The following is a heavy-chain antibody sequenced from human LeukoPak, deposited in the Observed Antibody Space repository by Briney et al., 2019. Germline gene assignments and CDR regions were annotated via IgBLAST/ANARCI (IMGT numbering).Heavy chain of an antibody. V-gene: IGHV4-34*01. J-gene: IGHJ4*02. CDR3: ARGYYDFWSTSPNFDY. D-gene: IGHD3-3*01. CDR1: GGSFSGYY. Sequence: SETLSLTCAVYGGSFSGYYWSWIRQPPGKGLEWIGEINHSGSTNYNPSLKSQVTISVDTSKNQFSLKLSSVTAADTAVYYCARGYYDFWSTSPNFDYWGQGTLVTVSS. CDR2: INHSGST.